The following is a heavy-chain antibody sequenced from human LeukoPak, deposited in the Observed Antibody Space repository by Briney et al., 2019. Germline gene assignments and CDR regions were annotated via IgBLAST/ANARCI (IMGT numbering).Heavy chain of an antibody. CDR3: ASLGSSGWFDY. CDR1: GGSISSSSYY. V-gene: IGHV4-39*07. CDR2: VYYSGST. D-gene: IGHD6-19*01. J-gene: IGHJ4*02. Sequence: SETLSLTCTVSGGSISSSSYYWGWIRQPPGKGLEWIGSVYYSGSTYYNPSLKSRVTISVDTSKNQFSLKLSSVTAADTAVYYCASLGSSGWFDYWGQGTLVTVSS.